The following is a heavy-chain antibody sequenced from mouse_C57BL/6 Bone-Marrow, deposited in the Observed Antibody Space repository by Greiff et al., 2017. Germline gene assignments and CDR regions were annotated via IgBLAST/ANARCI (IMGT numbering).Heavy chain of an antibody. V-gene: IGHV10-3*01. CDR1: GFTFNTYA. CDR3: VRERYYGIRGYFDV. CDR2: IRSKSSNYAT. D-gene: IGHD1-1*01. Sequence: EVQRVESGGGLVQPKGSLKLSCAASGFTFNTYAMHWVRQAPGKGLEWVARIRSKSSNYATYYADSVKDRFTISRDDSQSMLYLQMNNLKTEDTAMYYCVRERYYGIRGYFDVWGTGTTVTVSS. J-gene: IGHJ1*03.